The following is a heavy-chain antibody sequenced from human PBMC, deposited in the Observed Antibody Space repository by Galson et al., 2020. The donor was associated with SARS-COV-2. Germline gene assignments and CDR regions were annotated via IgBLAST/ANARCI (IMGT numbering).Heavy chain of an antibody. Sequence: SQTLSLTCTVSGGSISSYYWSWIRQPPGKGLEWIGYIYYTGSTNYNPSLKSRVTMSVDATKNQFSLRLTSVTAADTAVYYCATTSLLGYCSGGSCSYNWLDPWGQGTLVTVSS. CDR3: ATTSLLGYCSGGSCSYNWLDP. D-gene: IGHD2-15*01. CDR1: GGSISSYY. CDR2: IYYTGST. J-gene: IGHJ5*02. V-gene: IGHV4-59*08.